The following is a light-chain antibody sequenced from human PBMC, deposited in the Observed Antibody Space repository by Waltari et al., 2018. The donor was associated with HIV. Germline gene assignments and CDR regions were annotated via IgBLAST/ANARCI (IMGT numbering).Light chain of an antibody. CDR1: PIVLYRSNNRNY. V-gene: IGKV4-1*01. CDR3: QQYYSTPWT. J-gene: IGKJ1*01. CDR2: WAS. Sequence: DLVLTQSQDSLVVSLCEMASINCNSTPIVLYRSNNRNYLAWYQQKPGQPPKLLIYWASTRESGVPDRFSGRGSGTDFTLTISSLQAEDVAVYYCQQYYSTPWTFGQGTKVEIK.